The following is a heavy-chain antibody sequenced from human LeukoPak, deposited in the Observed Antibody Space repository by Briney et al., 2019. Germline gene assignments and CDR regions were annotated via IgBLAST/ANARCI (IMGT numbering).Heavy chain of an antibody. J-gene: IGHJ4*02. Sequence: SETLSLTCSVSGDSISSNYWSWIRQPPGKRLEWIGYIPKTRGTNYNPSLTSLKSRVTMSIDTSNNHFSLTLSSVTAADTAVYFCARGFYDSGGYSSPFDTWGQGTLVTVSS. CDR2: IPKTRGT. CDR1: GDSISSNY. D-gene: IGHD3-22*01. V-gene: IGHV4-4*08. CDR3: ARGFYDSGGYSSPFDT.